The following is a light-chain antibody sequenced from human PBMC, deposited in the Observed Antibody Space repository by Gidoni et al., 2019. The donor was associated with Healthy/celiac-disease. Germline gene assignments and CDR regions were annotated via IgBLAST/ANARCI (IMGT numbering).Light chain of an antibody. CDR1: QSVSSY. J-gene: IGKJ3*01. CDR3: QQRSNWSLFT. V-gene: IGKV3-11*01. Sequence: EIVLTQSPATLSLSPGERAPLSCRASQSVSSYLAWYQQKPGQAPRLLIYDASNRATAIPARFSGSGSGTDFTLTISSLEPEDVAVDYCQQRSNWSLFTFGPGTKVDIK. CDR2: DAS.